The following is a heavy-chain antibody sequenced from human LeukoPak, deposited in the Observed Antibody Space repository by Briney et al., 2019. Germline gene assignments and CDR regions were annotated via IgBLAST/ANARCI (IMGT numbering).Heavy chain of an antibody. CDR2: MNPNSGNT. CDR3: ARGQRGYSYGYLIDY. D-gene: IGHD5-18*01. CDR1: GYTFTSYD. V-gene: IGHV1-8*03. J-gene: IGHJ4*02. Sequence: ASVEVSCKASGYTFTSYDINWVRQATGQGLEWMGWMNPNSGNTGYAQKFQGRVTITRNTSISTAYMELSSLRSEDTAVYYCARGQRGYSYGYLIDYWGQGTLVTVSS.